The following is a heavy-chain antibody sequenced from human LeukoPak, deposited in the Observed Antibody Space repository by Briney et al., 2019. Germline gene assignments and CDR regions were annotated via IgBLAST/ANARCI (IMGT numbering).Heavy chain of an antibody. CDR2: INPNSGGT. D-gene: IGHD3-22*01. CDR3: ARVPLYYYDSSGYYYGLVGAFDI. CDR1: GYTFTGYY. Sequence: ASVKVSCKASGYTFTGYYMHWVRQAPGQGLEWMGWINPNSGGTNYAQKFQGRVTMTRDTSTSTAYMELSRLRSDDTAVYYCARVPLYYYDSSGYYYGLVGAFDIWGQGTMVTVSS. V-gene: IGHV1-2*02. J-gene: IGHJ3*02.